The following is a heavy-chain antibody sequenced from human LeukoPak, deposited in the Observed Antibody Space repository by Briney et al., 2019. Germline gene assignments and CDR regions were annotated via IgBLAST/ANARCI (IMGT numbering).Heavy chain of an antibody. D-gene: IGHD3-22*01. J-gene: IGHJ4*02. CDR2: LSGSGGTT. CDR1: GFTFSSYT. V-gene: IGHV3-23*01. CDR3: ARAMMVVANLWGVYDY. Sequence: GGSLRLSCAASGFTFSSYTINWVRQAPGKGLEWVSGLSGSGGTTYYADSVEGRFTISRDNSKNTLYLQMDSLRAEDTAVYYCARAMMVVANLWGVYDYWGQGTLVTVSS.